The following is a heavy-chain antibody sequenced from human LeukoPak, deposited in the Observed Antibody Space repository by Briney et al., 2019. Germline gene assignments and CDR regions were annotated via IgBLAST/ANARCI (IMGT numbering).Heavy chain of an antibody. CDR3: ARDTGPTDY. D-gene: IGHD4-11*01. CDR1: GFASNEAW. J-gene: IGHJ4*02. Sequence: GGSLRLSCAASGFASNEAWMNWVRQAPGKGLEWVGRIKSKTDGETTDYAAPVKGRFTISRDDSKDTLYLQMNSLRAEDTAVYYCARDTGPTDYWGQGTLVTVSS. V-gene: IGHV3-15*07. CDR2: IKSKTDGETT.